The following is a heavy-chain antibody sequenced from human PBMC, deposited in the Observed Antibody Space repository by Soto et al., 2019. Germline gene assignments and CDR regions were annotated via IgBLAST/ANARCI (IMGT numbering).Heavy chain of an antibody. CDR1: GFTVSNNY. V-gene: IGHV3-53*01. Sequence: EVQLVESGGALIQPGGSLILSCAASGFTVSNNYISWVRQAPGKGLEWVSLMYSGCSTHYANSVKGRFTISRDGSKNTVYLQMKSLRAEDTAVYYCTQLGAFDVWGQGTMVTVSS. D-gene: IGHD3-16*01. CDR3: TQLGAFDV. J-gene: IGHJ3*01. CDR2: MYSGCST.